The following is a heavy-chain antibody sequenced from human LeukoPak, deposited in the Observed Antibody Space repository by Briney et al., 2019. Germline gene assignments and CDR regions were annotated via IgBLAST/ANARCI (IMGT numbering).Heavy chain of an antibody. J-gene: IGHJ4*02. Sequence: SETLSLTCAVSIYSISSGYYWGWIRQPPGKGLEWIGSTHHSGSTYYNPSLKSRVTISVDTSNNQFSLKLTSVTAADTALYYCARINGDYLIDYWGQGTLVTVSS. CDR2: THHSGST. D-gene: IGHD4-17*01. CDR3: ARINGDYLIDY. V-gene: IGHV4-38-2*01. CDR1: IYSISSGYY.